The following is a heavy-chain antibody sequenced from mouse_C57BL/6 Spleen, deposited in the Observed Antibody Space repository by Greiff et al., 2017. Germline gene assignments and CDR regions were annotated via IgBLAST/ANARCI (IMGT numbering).Heavy chain of an antibody. CDR1: GYTFTSYW. J-gene: IGHJ1*03. D-gene: IGHD2-4*01. CDR2: IDPSDSYT. CDR3: ARGGSAMITTDWNFDV. Sequence: QVQLQQPGAELVRPGTSVKLSCKASGYTFTSYWMHWVKQRPGQGLEWIGVIDPSDSYTNYNQKFKGKATLTVDTSSSTAYMQLSSLTSEDSAVYYCARGGSAMITTDWNFDVWGTGTTVTVSS. V-gene: IGHV1-59*01.